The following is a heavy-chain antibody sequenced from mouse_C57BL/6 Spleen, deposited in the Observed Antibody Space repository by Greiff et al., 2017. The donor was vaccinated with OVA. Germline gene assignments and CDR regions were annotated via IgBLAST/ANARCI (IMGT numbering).Heavy chain of an antibody. CDR3: VRDGYYGSSTEFAY. J-gene: IGHJ3*01. CDR2: IRSKSSNYAT. CDR1: GFTFNTYA. V-gene: IGHV10-3*01. D-gene: IGHD1-1*01. Sequence: EVQGVESGGGLVQPKGSLKLSCAASGFTFNTYAMHWVRQAPGKGLEWVARIRSKSSNYATYYADSVKDRFTISRDDSQSMLYLQMNNLKTEDTAMYYCVRDGYYGSSTEFAYWGQGTLVTVSA.